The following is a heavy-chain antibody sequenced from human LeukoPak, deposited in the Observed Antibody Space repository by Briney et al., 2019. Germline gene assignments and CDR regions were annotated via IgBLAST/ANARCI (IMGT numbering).Heavy chain of an antibody. J-gene: IGHJ4*02. V-gene: IGHV3-23*01. CDR1: GFTFSSYS. D-gene: IGHD2-2*01. CDR3: AKDRPCTTCSHSDY. CDR2: IVSSGTTT. Sequence: GGSLILFCAAAGFTFSSYSMSCFRQAPGKGLEWCSSIVSSGTTTYYADTVKGRFTISRDTSKNTFYLQMNTLSAADTAVYYCAKDRPCTTCSHSDYWGQGTLVTVSS.